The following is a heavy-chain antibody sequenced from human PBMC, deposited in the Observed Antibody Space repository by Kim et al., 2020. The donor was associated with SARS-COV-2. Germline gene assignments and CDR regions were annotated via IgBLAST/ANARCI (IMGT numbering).Heavy chain of an antibody. CDR1: GFTFSDSA. CDR3: TNDILSSYAMDV. D-gene: IGHD3-9*01. Sequence: GSLRLSCSASGFTFSDSAIHWVRQASGRGLEWVGRIRNKNNRYATEYAASMKGRFTISRDESKRTAFLQMNSLKTEDTAVYYCTNDILSSYAMDVWGQG. CDR2: IRNKNNRYAT. J-gene: IGHJ6*02. V-gene: IGHV3-73*01.